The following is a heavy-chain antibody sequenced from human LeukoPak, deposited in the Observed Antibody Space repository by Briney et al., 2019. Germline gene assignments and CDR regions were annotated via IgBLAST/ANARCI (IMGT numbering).Heavy chain of an antibody. D-gene: IGHD3-10*01. J-gene: IGHJ4*02. CDR3: ARLKWFGELFNY. CDR2: IYYSGST. V-gene: IGHV4-38-2*02. CDR1: GYSISSGYY. Sequence: SSETLSLTCTVSGYSISSGYYRGWIRQPPGKGLEWIGSIYYSGSTYYNPSLKSRVTISVDTSKNQFSLKLSSVTAADTAVYYCARLKWFGELFNYWGQGTLVTVSS.